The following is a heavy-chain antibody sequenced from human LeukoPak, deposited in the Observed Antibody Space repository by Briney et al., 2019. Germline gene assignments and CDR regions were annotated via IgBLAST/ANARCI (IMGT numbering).Heavy chain of an antibody. D-gene: IGHD1-20*01. V-gene: IGHV3-7*01. CDR2: IKQDGSEK. J-gene: IGHJ4*02. CDR1: GFTFINYY. CDR3: AGDFGISEVY. Sequence: GGSLRLSCSASGFTFINYYMTWVRQVPGKGLEWVASIKQDGSEKYYVDSVKGRFTISRDNAKNTLYLQMNSLRAEDTAVYYCAGDFGISEVYWGQGTLVTVSS.